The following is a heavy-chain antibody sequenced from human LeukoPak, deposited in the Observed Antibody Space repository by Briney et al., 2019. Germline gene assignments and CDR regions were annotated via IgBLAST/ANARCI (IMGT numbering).Heavy chain of an antibody. Sequence: SETLSLTCTVSGGSMTTYYWSWIRQPPGKGLEWIGYIHYSGTTNYNPSLNSRVTISVDTSKNQLSLQLKSVTAADTAVYYCAREDYDSSGSFDYWGQGTLVTVSS. CDR1: GGSMTTYY. CDR2: IHYSGTT. D-gene: IGHD3-22*01. CDR3: AREDYDSSGSFDY. J-gene: IGHJ4*02. V-gene: IGHV4-59*01.